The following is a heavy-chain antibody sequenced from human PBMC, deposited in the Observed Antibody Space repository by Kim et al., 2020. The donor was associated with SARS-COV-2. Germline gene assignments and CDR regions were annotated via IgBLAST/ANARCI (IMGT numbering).Heavy chain of an antibody. CDR3: ARAVSGRGYYYGMDV. CDR1: GGTFSSYA. V-gene: IGHV1-69*13. D-gene: IGHD1-26*01. CDR2: IIPIFGTA. Sequence: PSVKVSCKASGGTFSSYAISWVRQAPGQGLEWMGGIIPIFGTANYAQKFQGRVTITADESTSTAYMELSSLRSEDTAVYYCARAVSGRGYYYGMDVWGQGTTVTVSS. J-gene: IGHJ6*02.